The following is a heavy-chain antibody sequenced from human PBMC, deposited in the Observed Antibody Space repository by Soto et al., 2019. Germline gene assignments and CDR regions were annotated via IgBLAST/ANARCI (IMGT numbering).Heavy chain of an antibody. CDR1: GGSFSGYY. CDR2: INHSGST. CDR3: ARSIPISISEGDIAARLGWFDP. D-gene: IGHD6-6*01. V-gene: IGHV4-34*01. J-gene: IGHJ5*02. Sequence: PSETLSLTCAVYGGSFSGYYWSWIRQPPGKGLEWIGEINHSGSTNYNPSLKSRVTISVDTSKNQFSLKLSSVTAADTAVYYCARSIPISISEGDIAARLGWFDPWGQGTLVTVSS.